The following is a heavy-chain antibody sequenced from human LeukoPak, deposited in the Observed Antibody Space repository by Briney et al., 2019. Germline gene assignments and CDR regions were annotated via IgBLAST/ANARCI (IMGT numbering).Heavy chain of an antibody. CDR3: ARGPYSYDSSGAFDI. J-gene: IGHJ3*02. V-gene: IGHV4-61*02. D-gene: IGHD3-22*01. Sequence: SETLSLTCTVSGDSISSGDYHWSWIRQPAGKGLEWIGRISSSGSTNYNPSLKSRVTISVDTSKNQFSLKLSSVTAADTAVYFCARGPYSYDSSGAFDIWGQGTMVTVSS. CDR1: GDSISSGDYH. CDR2: ISSSGST.